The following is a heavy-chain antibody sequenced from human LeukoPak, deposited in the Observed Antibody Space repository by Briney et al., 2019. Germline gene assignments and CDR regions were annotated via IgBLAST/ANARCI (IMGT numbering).Heavy chain of an antibody. V-gene: IGHV3-30*03. J-gene: IGHJ3*02. Sequence: PGRSLRLSCAASGFTFSNYGMHWVRQAPGEGLEWVAVISSDGSHKSYADSGKGRFTISRDNSKNTLYLQMNSLTAEDTAVYYCARGAVAGTRSYAFDIWGRGTMVTVSS. CDR2: ISSDGSHK. D-gene: IGHD6-19*01. CDR3: ARGAVAGTRSYAFDI. CDR1: GFTFSNYG.